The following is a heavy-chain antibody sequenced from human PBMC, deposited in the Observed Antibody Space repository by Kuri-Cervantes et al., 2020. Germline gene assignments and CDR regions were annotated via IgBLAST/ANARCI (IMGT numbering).Heavy chain of an antibody. CDR2: ISYDGSNK. CDR1: GFTFSSYA. J-gene: IGHJ4*02. CDR3: TREGRGSTSQWAFDF. V-gene: IGHV3-30-3*01. Sequence: LSLTCAASGFTFSSYAMHWARQAPGKGLEWVAVISYDGSNKYYADSVKGRFTISRDNSKNTVSLQMNSLSAEDTAVYYCTREGRGSTSQWAFDFWGQGTLVTVSS. D-gene: IGHD3-10*01.